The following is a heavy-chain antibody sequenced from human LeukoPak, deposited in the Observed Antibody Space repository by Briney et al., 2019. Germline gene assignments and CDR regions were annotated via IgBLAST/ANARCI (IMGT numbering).Heavy chain of an antibody. V-gene: IGHV3-33*01. CDR3: ARAHGYSYGYIDY. Sequence: GGSLRLSCAASGLTFSSHAMHWVRQAPGKGLEWVAVIWNDGSNKYYADSVKGRFTISRDNSKNTLYLQMNSLRAEDTAVYYCARAHGYSYGYIDYWGQGTLITVSS. J-gene: IGHJ4*02. CDR1: GLTFSSHA. D-gene: IGHD5-18*01. CDR2: IWNDGSNK.